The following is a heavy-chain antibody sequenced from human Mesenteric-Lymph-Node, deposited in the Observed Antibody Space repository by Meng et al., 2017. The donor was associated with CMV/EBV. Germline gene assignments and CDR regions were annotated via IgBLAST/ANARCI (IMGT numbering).Heavy chain of an antibody. V-gene: IGHV1-46*01. J-gene: IGHJ5*02. CDR2: MKPSGDT. CDR1: GYTFTTYY. CDR3: ARGGPGSGRFDP. D-gene: IGHD1-14*01. Sequence: ASVKVSCKASGYTFTTYYMHWVRQAPGQGLEWMGVMKPSGDTGYAQRHQGRVTMTRDTSTSTVYMELSSLRDEDTAVYYCARGGPGSGRFDPWGQGTVVTVSS.